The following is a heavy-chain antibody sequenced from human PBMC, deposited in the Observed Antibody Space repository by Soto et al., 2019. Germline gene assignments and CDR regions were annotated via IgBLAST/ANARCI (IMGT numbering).Heavy chain of an antibody. CDR2: IWFDGSKK. V-gene: IGHV3-33*01. CDR1: GFTFSHYG. CDR3: ARNCDTSGHFASLDP. D-gene: IGHD1-1*01. Sequence: QVRLVESGGCVVEPGRSLRLSCAESGFTFSHYGMHWVRQAPGKGLEWVSVIWFDGSKKEYVDSVKGRFTISRDQFKNMLYLEMNSLRGEDTAVYYCARNCDTSGHFASLDPWGQGTLVIVSS. J-gene: IGHJ5*02.